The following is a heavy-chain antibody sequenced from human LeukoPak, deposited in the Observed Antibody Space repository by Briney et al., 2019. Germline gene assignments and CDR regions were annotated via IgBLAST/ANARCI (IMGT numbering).Heavy chain of an antibody. CDR2: IYHSGST. D-gene: IGHD3-3*01. V-gene: IGHV4-38-2*01. Sequence: LWETLSLTCAVSGYSISSGYYWGWIRQPPGKGLEWIGSIYHSGSTYYNPSLKSRVTISVDTSKNQFSLKLSSVTAADTAVYYCARSPPLEWFVDVWGKGTTVTVSP. CDR1: GYSISSGYY. J-gene: IGHJ6*04. CDR3: ARSPPLEWFVDV.